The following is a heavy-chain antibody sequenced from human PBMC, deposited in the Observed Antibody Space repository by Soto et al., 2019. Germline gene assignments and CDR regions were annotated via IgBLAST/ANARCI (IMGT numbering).Heavy chain of an antibody. V-gene: IGHV4-39*01. J-gene: IGHJ3*02. CDR1: GDSISSSNSH. CDR2: VYYGGAIFYSGNI. CDR3: VRYDRINMKPYSPEGFHI. D-gene: IGHD3-3*02. Sequence: SSETLSLTCTVSGDSISSSNSHWGWTRQPPGKGLEYIGSVYYGGAIFYSGNIYYNPSLKSRVTISVDTSKNQFSLRLSSVTAADTGVYYCVRYDRINMKPYSPEGFHIWGQGTMVTVSS.